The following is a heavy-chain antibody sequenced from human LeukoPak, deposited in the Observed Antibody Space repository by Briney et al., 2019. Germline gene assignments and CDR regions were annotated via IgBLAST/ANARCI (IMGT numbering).Heavy chain of an antibody. CDR1: GASISSGGYS. CDR2: IYHSGRT. V-gene: IGHV4-30-2*01. Sequence: PSETLSLTCAVSGASISSGGYSWTWIRQPPGKGLEWIGYIYHSGRTYYNPSLKSRVTISVDRPKNQFSLKLSSVTVADTAVYYCARSLLGYDGSAYYGSGMDVWGQGTTVTVSS. CDR3: ARSLLGYDGSAYYGSGMDV. D-gene: IGHD3-22*01. J-gene: IGHJ6*02.